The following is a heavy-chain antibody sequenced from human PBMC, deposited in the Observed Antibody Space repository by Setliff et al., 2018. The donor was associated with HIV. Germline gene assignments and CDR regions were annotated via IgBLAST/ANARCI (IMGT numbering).Heavy chain of an antibody. CDR1: GFTFSNAW. CDR3: TTAYPARYSSGWGAFDI. V-gene: IGHV3-15*01. Sequence: PGGSLRLSCAASGFTFSNAWLSWVRQAPGKGPEWVGRIKSKTDGGTTDYAAPVKGRFTISRDDSKDTLYLQMNSLKTEDTAVYYCTTAYPARYSSGWGAFDIWGQGTMVTVSS. D-gene: IGHD6-19*01. J-gene: IGHJ3*02. CDR2: IKSKTDGGTT.